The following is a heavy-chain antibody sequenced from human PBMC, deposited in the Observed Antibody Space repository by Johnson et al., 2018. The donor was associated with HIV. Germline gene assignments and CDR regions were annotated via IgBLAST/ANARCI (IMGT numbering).Heavy chain of an antibody. Sequence: EVQLVESGGGVARPGGSLRLSCASSGFTFDDYAMHWVRQAPGKGLEWVSGISWNSGSIGYADSVKGRFTISRDNAKNSLYLQMNSLRAEDTALYYCAKDLPGYSSSWYGAFDIWGQGTMVTVSS. D-gene: IGHD6-13*01. CDR1: GFTFDDYA. V-gene: IGHV3-9*01. CDR2: ISWNSGSI. J-gene: IGHJ3*02. CDR3: AKDLPGYSSSWYGAFDI.